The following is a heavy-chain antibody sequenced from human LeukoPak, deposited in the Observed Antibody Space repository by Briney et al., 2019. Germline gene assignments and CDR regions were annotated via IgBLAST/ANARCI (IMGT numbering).Heavy chain of an antibody. CDR2: IESKTDGGTT. CDR3: TTYGSGRKFDY. Sequence: GGSLRLSCAASGFSFSTYWMSWVRQAPGKGLEWVGRIESKTDGGTTDYAAPVKGRFTISRDDSTNTLYLQMNSLKSEDTAVYYCTTYGSGRKFDYWGQGILVTVSS. CDR1: GFSFSTYW. D-gene: IGHD3-10*01. J-gene: IGHJ4*02. V-gene: IGHV3-15*04.